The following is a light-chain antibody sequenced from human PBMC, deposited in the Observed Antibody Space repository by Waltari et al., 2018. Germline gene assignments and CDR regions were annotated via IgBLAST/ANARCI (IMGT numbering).Light chain of an antibody. J-gene: IGKJ1*01. V-gene: IGKV2-28*01. CDR1: QSLLHSNGYNY. Sequence: DIVMTPSPLSLPVTPREPPSLSFRSRQSLLHSNGYNYLDWYLQKPGQSPQLLIYLGSNRASGVPDRFSGSGSGTDVTLKSSRVEAEDVGVYYCMQALQTPPWTFGQGTKVEIK. CDR3: MQALQTPPWT. CDR2: LGS.